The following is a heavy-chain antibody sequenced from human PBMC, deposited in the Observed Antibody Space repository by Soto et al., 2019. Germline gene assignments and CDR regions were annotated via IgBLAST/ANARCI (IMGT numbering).Heavy chain of an antibody. J-gene: IGHJ4*02. V-gene: IGHV1-69*01. CDR3: VKILFCAAGSCYLLLDA. D-gene: IGHD3-22*01. Sequence: VQLVQSGAEVQKPGSSVNVSCKASGGTFNSYAITWVRQAPGQGLEWLGGISPIFGTVDYSQRFQGRVTISADESSTLVYMALSNLTSEATAADDRVKILFCAAGSCYLLLDAWGQEPLVSVSS. CDR1: GGTFNSYA. CDR2: ISPIFGTV.